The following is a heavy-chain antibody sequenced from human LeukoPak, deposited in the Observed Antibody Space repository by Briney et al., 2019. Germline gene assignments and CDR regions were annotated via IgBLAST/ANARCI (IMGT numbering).Heavy chain of an antibody. CDR2: ISYDGSNK. CDR1: GFTFSSYA. Sequence: GRSLRLSCAASGFTFSSYAMHWVRQAPGKGLEWVAVISYDGSNKYYADSVKGRFTISRDNSKNTLYLQMNSLRAEDTAVYYCAPSRGYYAASIDYWGQGTLVTVSS. D-gene: IGHD2/OR15-2a*01. J-gene: IGHJ4*02. V-gene: IGHV3-30-3*01. CDR3: APSRGYYAASIDY.